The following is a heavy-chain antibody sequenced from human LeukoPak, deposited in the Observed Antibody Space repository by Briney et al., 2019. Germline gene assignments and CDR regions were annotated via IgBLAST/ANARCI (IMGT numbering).Heavy chain of an antibody. CDR2: INPSGGST. D-gene: IGHD2-21*01. CDR1: GYTFTSYY. J-gene: IGHJ4*02. Sequence: ASVKVSCKASGYTFTSYYMHWVRQAPGHGLEWMGIINPSGGSTSYAQKFQGRVTMTRDTSTSTVYMELSSRRSEDTAVYYCASVGGAGFGYYFDYWGQGTLVTVSS. CDR3: ASVGGAGFGYYFDY. V-gene: IGHV1-46*01.